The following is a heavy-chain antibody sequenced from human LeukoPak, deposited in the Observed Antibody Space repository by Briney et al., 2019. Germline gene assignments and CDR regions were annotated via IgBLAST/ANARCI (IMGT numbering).Heavy chain of an antibody. CDR1: GFTFSSYE. J-gene: IGHJ4*02. V-gene: IGHV3-48*03. CDR3: ARDGWHHNRHFDY. Sequence: GGSLRLSCAASGFTFSSYEMNWVRQAPGKGLEWVSYISSSGSTIYYADSVKGRFTISRDNAKNSLYLQMNSLRAEDTAVYYCARDGWHHNRHFDYWGQGTLVTVSS. D-gene: IGHD1-14*01. CDR2: ISSSGSTI.